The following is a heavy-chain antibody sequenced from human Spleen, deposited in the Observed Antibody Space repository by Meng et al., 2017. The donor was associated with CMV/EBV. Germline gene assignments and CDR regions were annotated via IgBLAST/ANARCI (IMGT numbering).Heavy chain of an antibody. CDR3: AKAFSASWYREYYGS. Sequence: GGSLKISCAASEFTFSNSAMSWVRQAPGRGLAWVSAITASGGSTYYADSVKGRFTVSRDNSKNTLYLQMNSVRAEDTAVYYCAKAFSASWYREYYGSWGQGTLVTVSS. J-gene: IGHJ4*02. CDR1: EFTFSNSA. CDR2: ITASGGST. V-gene: IGHV3-23*01. D-gene: IGHD6-13*01.